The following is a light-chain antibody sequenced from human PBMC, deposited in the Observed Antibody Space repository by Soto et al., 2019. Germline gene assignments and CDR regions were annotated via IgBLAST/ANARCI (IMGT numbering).Light chain of an antibody. V-gene: IGKV3-20*01. J-gene: IGKJ5*01. CDR2: GAS. CDR1: QSVSSNY. CDR3: QQYTSSLIT. Sequence: EIVLTQSPVTLSLSPGEVATLSCSASQSVSSNYLAWYQQKPGQAPRLLIYGASGRATGIPDRFSGSGSGTDFTLTISRLEPEDFAVYYCQQYTSSLITFGQGTDWRL.